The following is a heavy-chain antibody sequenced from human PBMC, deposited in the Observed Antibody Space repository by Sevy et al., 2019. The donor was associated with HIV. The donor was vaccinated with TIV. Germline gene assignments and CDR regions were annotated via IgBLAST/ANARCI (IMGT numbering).Heavy chain of an antibody. V-gene: IGHV3-20*04. CDR1: GLNFDDYG. Sequence: GGSLRLSCAASGLNFDDYGMSWVRQAPGKGLEWVSAINWIGVGTSYADSLKGRFTISRDNAKNSLYVQMNSLRAEATALYYCARERSCGGDCYYFDYWGQGTLVTVSS. CDR3: ARERSCGGDCYYFDY. D-gene: IGHD2-21*02. J-gene: IGHJ4*02. CDR2: INWIGVGT.